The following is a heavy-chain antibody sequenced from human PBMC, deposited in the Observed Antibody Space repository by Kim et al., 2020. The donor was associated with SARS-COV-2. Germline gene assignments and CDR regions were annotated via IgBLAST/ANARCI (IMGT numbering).Heavy chain of an antibody. D-gene: IGHD2-2*02. CDR3: ARCILGIVVVPAAIRVEDYYGMDV. CDR2: INAGNGNT. V-gene: IGHV1-3*01. Sequence: ASVKVSCKASGYTFTSYAMHWVRQAPGQRLEWMGWINAGNGNTKYSQKFQGRVTITRDTSASTAYMELSSLRSEDTAVYYCARCILGIVVVPAAIRVEDYYGMDVWGQGTTVTVSS. CDR1: GYTFTSYA. J-gene: IGHJ6*02.